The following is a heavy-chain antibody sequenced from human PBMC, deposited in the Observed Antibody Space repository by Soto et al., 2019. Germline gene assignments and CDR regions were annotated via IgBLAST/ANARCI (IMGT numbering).Heavy chain of an antibody. CDR3: SGWNYDY. J-gene: IGHJ4*02. CDR2: ISQSAGGNT. Sequence: GGSLRLSCAASGFTFRSYGMMWVRQAPGKGLEWVAAISQSAGGNTYYADSVKGSFTISRDDSKNTLYLQMDTARPEDTAQYYCSGWNYDYWGQGTQVTVSS. CDR1: GFTFRSYG. D-gene: IGHD1-7*01. V-gene: IGHV3-23*01.